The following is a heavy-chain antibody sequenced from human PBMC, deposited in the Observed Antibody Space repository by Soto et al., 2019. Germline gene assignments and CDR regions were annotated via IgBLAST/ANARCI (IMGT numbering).Heavy chain of an antibody. CDR2: INHSGST. Sequence: QVQLQQWGAGLLKPSETLSLTCAVYGGSFSAYYWSWIRQPPGKGLEWIGEINHSGSTNYNPSLKSRVTISVDTSKHQFSLKLSSVTAADTAVYYCARGATGYSTSWYEDWGQGTLVTVSS. CDR1: GGSFSAYY. D-gene: IGHD6-13*01. J-gene: IGHJ4*02. CDR3: ARGATGYSTSWYED. V-gene: IGHV4-34*01.